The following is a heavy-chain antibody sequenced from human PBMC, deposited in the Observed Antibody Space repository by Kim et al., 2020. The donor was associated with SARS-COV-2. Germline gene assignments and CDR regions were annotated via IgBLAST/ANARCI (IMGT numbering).Heavy chain of an antibody. Sequence: GGSLRLSCAASGFTFSDYYMSWIRQAPGKGLEWVSYISSSGSTIYYADSVKGRFTIYRDNAKNSLYLQMNSLRAEDTAVYYCARDSGPMVRSLYGMDVWGQGTTVTVSS. CDR1: GFTFSDYY. CDR2: ISSSGSTI. J-gene: IGHJ6*02. D-gene: IGHD3-10*01. V-gene: IGHV3-11*01. CDR3: ARDSGPMVRSLYGMDV.